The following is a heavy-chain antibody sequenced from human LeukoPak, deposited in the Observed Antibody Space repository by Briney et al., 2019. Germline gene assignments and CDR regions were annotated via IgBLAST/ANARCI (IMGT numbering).Heavy chain of an antibody. D-gene: IGHD6-19*01. CDR1: GGSISSYY. J-gene: IGHJ6*02. CDR3: ARVSSSGWYDYYYYYGMDV. CDR2: IYYSGST. Sequence: LETLSLTCTVSGGSISSYYWSWIRQPPGKGLERIGYIYYSGSTNYNPSLKSRVTISVDTSKNQFSLKLSSVTAADTAVYYCARVSSSGWYDYYYYYGMDVWGQGTTVTVSS. V-gene: IGHV4-59*01.